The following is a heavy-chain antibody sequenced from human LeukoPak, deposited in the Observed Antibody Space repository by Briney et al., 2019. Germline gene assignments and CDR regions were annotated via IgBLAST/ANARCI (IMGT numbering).Heavy chain of an antibody. CDR3: AKGGRSGWYFDS. CDR2: INAHGYIT. CDR1: GFTFKKFS. V-gene: IGHV3-64*01. D-gene: IGHD6-25*01. J-gene: IGHJ4*02. Sequence: GGSLRLSCVASGFTFKKFSMHWVRQVPGAGLEYLSGINAHGYITYHATSVTGRFTISRDNAKNTVYLQMGSLRADDMATYFCAKGGRSGWYFDSWGQGALVTVSS.